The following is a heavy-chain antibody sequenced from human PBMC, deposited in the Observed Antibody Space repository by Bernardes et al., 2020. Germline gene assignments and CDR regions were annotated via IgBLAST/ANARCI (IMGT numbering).Heavy chain of an antibody. CDR1: GFTFSNYW. J-gene: IGHJ5*02. CDR3: ARGAGACDL. Sequence: VWSLSLSCAASGFTFSNYWMHWVRQAPGKGLEWVSHINNDGSERSYADSVRGRFTISRDNAKNTLYLQMNSLRVDDTALYYCARGAGACDLLGHGTLVTVS. V-gene: IGHV3-74*01. CDR2: INNDGSER.